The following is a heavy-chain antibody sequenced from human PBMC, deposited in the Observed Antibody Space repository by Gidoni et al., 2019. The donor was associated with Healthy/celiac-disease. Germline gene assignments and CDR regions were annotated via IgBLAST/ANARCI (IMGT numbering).Heavy chain of an antibody. J-gene: IGHJ4*02. V-gene: IGHV3-21*01. Sequence: EVQLVESGGGLVKPGGSLRLSCAASGFPFSSYSMNWVRQAPGKGLEWVSSISSSSSYIYYADSVKGRFTISRDNAKNSLYLQMNSLRAEDTAVYYCARVPVIAAAGRRTFDYWGQGTLVTVSS. CDR2: ISSSSSYI. CDR1: GFPFSSYS. CDR3: ARVPVIAAAGRRTFDY. D-gene: IGHD6-13*01.